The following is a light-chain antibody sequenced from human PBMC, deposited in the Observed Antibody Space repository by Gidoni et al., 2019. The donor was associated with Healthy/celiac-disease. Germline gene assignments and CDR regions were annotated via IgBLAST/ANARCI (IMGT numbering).Light chain of an antibody. CDR3: QSYDSSLSGLV. Sequence: QSVLTHPPSVSGAPGQRVTISCTGSSSNIGAGYDVHWYQQLPGTAPKLLIYGNSNRPSGVPDRFSGSKSGTSASLAITGLQAEDEADYYCQSYDSSLSGLVFGGGTKLXV. J-gene: IGLJ2*01. CDR1: SSNIGAGYD. CDR2: GNS. V-gene: IGLV1-40*01.